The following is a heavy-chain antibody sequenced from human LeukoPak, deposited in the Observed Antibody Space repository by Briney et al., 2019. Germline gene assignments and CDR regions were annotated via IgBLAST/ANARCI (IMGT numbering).Heavy chain of an antibody. V-gene: IGHV3-21*01. CDR3: ARETGNNCDLDY. CDR2: ISTSGSST. J-gene: IGHJ4*02. D-gene: IGHD1-20*01. Sequence: GGSLRLSCAASGFTFSTYNMNWVRQAPGKGVEWVSSISTSGSSTFYADSMKGRFTISRDNAKSSLYLQMSSLRAEDTAVYYCARETGNNCDLDYWGQGTLVTVSS. CDR1: GFTFSTYN.